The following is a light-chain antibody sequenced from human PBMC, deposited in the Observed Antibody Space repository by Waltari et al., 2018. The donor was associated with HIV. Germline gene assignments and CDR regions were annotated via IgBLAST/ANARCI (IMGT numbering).Light chain of an antibody. CDR1: SSDLGLYNL. J-gene: IGLJ1*01. Sequence: QSALTQPASVSGSLGQSISISCSGSSSDLGLYNLVSWYQVSPGKAPNLIIHEVNKRPAGISVRLSGANSGRTASLRISGLRTEDEAYYYCCSYAGDSNYVFGTGTKITVL. CDR2: EVN. V-gene: IGLV2-23*02. CDR3: CSYAGDSNYV.